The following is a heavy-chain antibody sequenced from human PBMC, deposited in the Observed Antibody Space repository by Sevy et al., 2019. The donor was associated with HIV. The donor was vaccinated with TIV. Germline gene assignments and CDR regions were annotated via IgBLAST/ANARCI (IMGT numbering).Heavy chain of an antibody. CDR2: INSDSGVT. J-gene: IGHJ6*02. D-gene: IGHD4-17*01. CDR1: GYIFTDYY. V-gene: IGHV1-2*02. Sequence: ASVKVSCKASGYIFTDYYIHWVRQAPGQGLEWMAWINSDSGVTNYAQKFHGEVTETRDTSLSTAYLELTRLKSNDTAIYYCARLTTQPTSDLYGMDVWGQGTTVTVSS. CDR3: ARLTTQPTSDLYGMDV.